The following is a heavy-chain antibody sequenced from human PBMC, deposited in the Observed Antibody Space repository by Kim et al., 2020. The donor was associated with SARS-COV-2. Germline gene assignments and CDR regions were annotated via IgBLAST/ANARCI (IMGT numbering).Heavy chain of an antibody. CDR2: IDPSDSYT. CDR3: ARRSDYDILTGFFIDP. CDR1: GYSFTSYW. D-gene: IGHD3-9*01. J-gene: IGHJ5*02. Sequence: GESLKISCKGSGYSFTSYWISWVRQMPGKGLEWMGRIDPSDSYTNYSPSFQGHVTISADKSICTAYLQWSSLKASDTAMYYCARRSDYDILTGFFIDPWGQGTVVTVSS. V-gene: IGHV5-10-1*01.